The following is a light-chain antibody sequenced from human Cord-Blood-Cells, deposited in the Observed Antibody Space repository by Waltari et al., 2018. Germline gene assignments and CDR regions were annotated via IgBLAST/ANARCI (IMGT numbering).Light chain of an antibody. CDR2: DVS. CDR3: CSYAGSYTFVV. V-gene: IGLV2-11*01. J-gene: IGLJ2*01. CDR1: SSDAGCYNY. Sequence: QSALTQPRSVSGSPGQSVTIPCTGTSSDAGCYNYVPWYQPHPGKAPKLMIYDVSKRPSGVPDRFSGSKSGNTASLTISGLQAEDEADYYCCSYAGSYTFVVFGGGTKLTVL.